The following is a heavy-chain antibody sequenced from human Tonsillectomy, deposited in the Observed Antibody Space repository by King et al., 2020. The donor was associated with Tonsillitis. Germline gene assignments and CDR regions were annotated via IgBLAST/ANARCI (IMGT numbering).Heavy chain of an antibody. J-gene: IGHJ6*03. CDR3: ARDPSYYASGSYSYSYYMDV. V-gene: IGHV3-21*01. CDR1: GFTFSTYN. D-gene: IGHD3-10*01. CDR2: ISTSSSYI. Sequence: VQLVESGGGLVKPGGSLRLSCAASGFTFSTYNMNWVRQAPGKGLEWVSSISTSSSYIYYADSVKGRFTISRDNAKNSLYLQMNSLRAEDTAVYYCARDPSYYASGSYSYSYYMDVWGKGTTVTVSS.